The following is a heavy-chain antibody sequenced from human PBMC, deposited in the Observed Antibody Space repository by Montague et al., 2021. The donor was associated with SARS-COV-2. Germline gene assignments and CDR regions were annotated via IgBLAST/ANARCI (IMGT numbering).Heavy chain of an antibody. V-gene: IGHV4-61*01. D-gene: IGHD6-13*01. CDR1: DGSVISTYPH. CDR3: TRGIDSYKTGY. Sequence: SETLSLTCTVSDGSVISTYPHWHWVRQSPGRGLEWIGGYLFHIDTADYNASLRSRATISVDTSKNLFSLKLTSVTAADTAVYYCTRGIDSYKTGYWGQGIQVTVSS. CDR2: LFHIDTA. J-gene: IGHJ4*02.